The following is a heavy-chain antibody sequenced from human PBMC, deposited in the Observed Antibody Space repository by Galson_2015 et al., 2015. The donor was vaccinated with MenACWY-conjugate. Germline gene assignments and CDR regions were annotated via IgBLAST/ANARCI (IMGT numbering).Heavy chain of an antibody. CDR2: INSDGRST. CDR1: GFTFSTYW. D-gene: IGHD1-26*01. Sequence: LRLSCAASGFTFSTYWLHWVRQAPGKGLVWVSRINSDGRSTSYADSVKGRFTISRDNAKNTLYLQMNSLRAEDTAVYYCARLGGNYRTTSHFDYWGQGTLVTVSS. J-gene: IGHJ4*02. CDR3: ARLGGNYRTTSHFDY. V-gene: IGHV3-74*01.